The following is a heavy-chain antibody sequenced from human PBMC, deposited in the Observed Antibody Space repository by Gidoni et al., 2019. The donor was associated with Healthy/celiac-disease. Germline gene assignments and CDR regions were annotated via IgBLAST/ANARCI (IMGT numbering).Heavy chain of an antibody. CDR1: GGSISSYY. V-gene: IGHV4-59*01. D-gene: IGHD5-18*01. Sequence: QVQLQESGPGLVKPSETLSLTCTVSGGSISSYYWSWIRQPPGKGLEWIGYIYYSGSTNYNPSLKSRVTISVDTSKNQFSLKLSSVTAADTAVYYCARVAGGYSYGPFDYWGQGTLVTVSS. CDR3: ARVAGGYSYGPFDY. J-gene: IGHJ4*02. CDR2: IYYSGST.